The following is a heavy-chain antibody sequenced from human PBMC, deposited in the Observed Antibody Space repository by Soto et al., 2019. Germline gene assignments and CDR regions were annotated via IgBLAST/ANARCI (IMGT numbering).Heavy chain of an antibody. Sequence: ASVKVSSKASGYTFTSYAMHWVRQAPGQRLEWMGWINGGNGNTKYSQKFQGRVILTRDTSASTAYMELSSLRSEDTAVYYCARDEGIVLRFLEWPEHVWGQGTMVTVSS. D-gene: IGHD3-3*01. CDR1: GYTFTSYA. J-gene: IGHJ3*01. CDR2: INGGNGNT. CDR3: ARDEGIVLRFLEWPEHV. V-gene: IGHV1-3*01.